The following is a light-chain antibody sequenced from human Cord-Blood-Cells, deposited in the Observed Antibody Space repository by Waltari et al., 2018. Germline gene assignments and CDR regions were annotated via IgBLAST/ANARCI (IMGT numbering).Light chain of an antibody. J-gene: IGKJ4*01. CDR1: QDIINY. CDR2: DSS. CDR3: QQYDNLPRLT. V-gene: IGKV1-33*01. Sequence: IQITQSPSSLSASVGDRVTITCPASQDIINYLNWYQQKPGKAPKLLIYDSSNLETGVPSRFSGSRSGTDVTFTISSRQPEDIVTYYCQQYDNLPRLTFGGGTKVEIK.